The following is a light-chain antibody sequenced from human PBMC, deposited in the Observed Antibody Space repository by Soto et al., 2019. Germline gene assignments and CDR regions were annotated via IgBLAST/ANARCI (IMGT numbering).Light chain of an antibody. Sequence: QSALTQPASVSGSPGQSITLSCTGTSSAVGGYNYVSWYQQHPGKAPKLMIYEVSNRPSGVSNRFSGSKSGNTASLTISGLQAEDEADYYCSSYTSSSTRVFGGGTKLTVL. J-gene: IGLJ3*02. CDR2: EVS. CDR1: SSAVGGYNY. V-gene: IGLV2-14*01. CDR3: SSYTSSSTRV.